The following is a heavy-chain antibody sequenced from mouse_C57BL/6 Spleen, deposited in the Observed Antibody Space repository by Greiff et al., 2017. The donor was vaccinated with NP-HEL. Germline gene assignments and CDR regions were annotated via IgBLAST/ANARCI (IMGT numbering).Heavy chain of an antibody. CDR3: ARGHYYGRSDGWFAY. Sequence: QVQLQQPGAELVKPGASVKMSCKASGYTFTSYWITWVKQRPGQGLEWIGDIYPGSGSTNYNEKFKSKATLTVDTSSSTAYMQLSSLTSEDSAVYYCARGHYYGRSDGWFAYWGQRTLVTVSA. D-gene: IGHD1-1*01. CDR1: GYTFTSYW. CDR2: IYPGSGST. V-gene: IGHV1-55*01. J-gene: IGHJ3*01.